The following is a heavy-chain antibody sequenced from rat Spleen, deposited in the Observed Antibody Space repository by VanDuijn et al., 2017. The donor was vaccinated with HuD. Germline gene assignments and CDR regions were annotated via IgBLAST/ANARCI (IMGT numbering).Heavy chain of an antibody. CDR1: GFTFNDYW. CDR3: TRYGSFDNWFAY. D-gene: IGHD1-12*02. J-gene: IGHJ3*01. Sequence: EVQLVESGGGLVQPGRSLKLSCITSGFTFNDYWMAWIRQAPGRGLEWVASITNASGRTYYSDFVKGRFTVSRNNAKSTLYLEMDSLRSEDTATYYCTRYGSFDNWFAYWGQGTLVTVSS. CDR2: ITNASGRT. V-gene: IGHV5-31*01.